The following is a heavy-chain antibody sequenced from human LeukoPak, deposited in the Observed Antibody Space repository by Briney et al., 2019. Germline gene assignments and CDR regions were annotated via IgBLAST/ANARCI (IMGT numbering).Heavy chain of an antibody. Sequence: GGSLRLSCTASGFTFSSYSLNWVRQAPGKGLEWVSSVSTGSNYIYYADSVKGRFTISRDNDKNSLYLQMNSLRVEDTAVYYCARGSGWYGPLDYWGQGTLVTVSS. CDR2: VSTGSNYI. CDR1: GFTFSSYS. V-gene: IGHV3-21*01. D-gene: IGHD6-19*01. J-gene: IGHJ4*02. CDR3: ARGSGWYGPLDY.